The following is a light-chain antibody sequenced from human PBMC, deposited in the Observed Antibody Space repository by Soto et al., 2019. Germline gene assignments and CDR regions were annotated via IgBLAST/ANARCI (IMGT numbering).Light chain of an antibody. Sequence: DVQMTQSPATLSACVGDRVTLTCRASQTIRSWLAWYQQKPGKAPKLLIYAASTLQSGVPSRFSGSGSGTDFTLTISSLQPEDFATYYCQQLNSFPLTFGGGAKVDI. CDR1: QTIRSW. CDR2: AAS. J-gene: IGKJ4*01. CDR3: QQLNSFPLT. V-gene: IGKV1-5*01.